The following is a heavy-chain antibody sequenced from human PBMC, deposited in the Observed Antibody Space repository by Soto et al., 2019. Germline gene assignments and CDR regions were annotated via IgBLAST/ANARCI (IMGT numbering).Heavy chain of an antibody. Sequence: ESLSPSCAVSGASISSYYWSWIRQPPGKGLEWIGYIYYSGSTNYNPSLKSRVTISVDTSKNQFSLKLSSVTAADTAVYYCARDSRSGWYWFDRWGQGTLVTVSS. V-gene: IGHV4-59*01. CDR2: IYYSGST. D-gene: IGHD6-19*01. CDR1: GASISSYY. J-gene: IGHJ5*02. CDR3: ARDSRSGWYWFDR.